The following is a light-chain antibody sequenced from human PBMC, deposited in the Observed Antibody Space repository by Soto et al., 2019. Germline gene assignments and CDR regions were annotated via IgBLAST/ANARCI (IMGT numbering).Light chain of an antibody. V-gene: IGKV3-15*01. CDR1: QSVSSN. CDR2: GAS. Sequence: EIVMTQSPATLSVSPGERATLSCRASQSVSSNLAWYQHKPGQAPRLLIYGASTRATGIPATFSGSGSGTEFTLTISSLQSEDFAIYFCQQYNNWPPDRTFGQGTKVEIK. CDR3: QQYNNWPPDRT. J-gene: IGKJ1*01.